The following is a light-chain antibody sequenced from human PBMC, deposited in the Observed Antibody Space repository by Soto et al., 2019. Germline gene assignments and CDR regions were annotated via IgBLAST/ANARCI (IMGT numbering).Light chain of an antibody. J-gene: IGKJ1*01. V-gene: IGKV3-15*01. CDR2: GAS. CDR1: EYVNNN. CDR3: QQYKKWPPWT. Sequence: IVMTQSPANLSVSPGESAMLSCRASEYVNNNLAWYQHTPGQAPRLLIFGASTRATDTPARFSGSGSGTAFTLTISSPQSADSAVYYCQQYKKWPPWTFGQGTKVEIK.